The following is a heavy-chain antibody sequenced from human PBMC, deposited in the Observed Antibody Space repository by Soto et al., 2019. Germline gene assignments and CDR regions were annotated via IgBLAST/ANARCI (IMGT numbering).Heavy chain of an antibody. CDR2: IYYSGST. Sequence: SETLSLTCTVSGGSISSYYWSWIRQPPGKGLEWIGYIYYSGSTNYNPSLKSRVTISVDTSKNQFSLKLSSVTAADTAVYYCASQQDCSSTSCYLGWFDPWGQGTLVTVSS. D-gene: IGHD2-2*01. V-gene: IGHV4-59*08. J-gene: IGHJ5*02. CDR3: ASQQDCSSTSCYLGWFDP. CDR1: GGSISSYY.